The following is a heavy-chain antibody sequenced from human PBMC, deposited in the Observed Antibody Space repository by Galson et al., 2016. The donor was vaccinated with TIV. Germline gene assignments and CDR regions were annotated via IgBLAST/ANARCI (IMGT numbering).Heavy chain of an antibody. V-gene: IGHV4-31*03. Sequence: LSLTCSVSGGSINSGGYYWSWLRQHPGKGLEWIGYIYYSGTTQYNPSLKSRVIISVDTSKTQFSLNLSSVTAADTAVYYCARDKNDYGVDAFDIWGQGTMVIVSS. CDR2: IYYSGTT. D-gene: IGHD4-17*01. J-gene: IGHJ3*02. CDR1: GGSINSGGYY. CDR3: ARDKNDYGVDAFDI.